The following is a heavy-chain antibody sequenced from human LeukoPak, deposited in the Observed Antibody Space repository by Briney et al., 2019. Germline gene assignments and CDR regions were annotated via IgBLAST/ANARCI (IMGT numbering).Heavy chain of an antibody. Sequence: ASVKVSCKASGYTFTGYYMRWVRQAPGQGLAWMGWINPNSGGTNYAQKFQGRVTMTRDTSISTAYMELSRLRSDDTAVYYCARDTAMVTYWFDPWGQGTLVTVSS. CDR1: GYTFTGYY. J-gene: IGHJ5*02. D-gene: IGHD5-18*01. V-gene: IGHV1-2*02. CDR3: ARDTAMVTYWFDP. CDR2: INPNSGGT.